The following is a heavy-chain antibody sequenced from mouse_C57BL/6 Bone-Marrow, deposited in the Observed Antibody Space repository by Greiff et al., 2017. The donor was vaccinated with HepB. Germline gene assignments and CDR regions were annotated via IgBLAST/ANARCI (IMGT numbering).Heavy chain of an antibody. CDR1: GFTFSDAW. CDR3: TSVHYYGSSSWFAY. Sequence: EVKVVESGGGLVQPGGSMKLSCAASGFTFSDAWMDWVRQSPEKGLEWVAEIRNKANNHATYYAESVKGRFTISRDDSKSSVYLQMNSLRAEDTGIYYCTSVHYYGSSSWFAYWGQGTLVTVSA. V-gene: IGHV6-6*01. D-gene: IGHD1-1*01. J-gene: IGHJ3*01. CDR2: IRNKANNHAT.